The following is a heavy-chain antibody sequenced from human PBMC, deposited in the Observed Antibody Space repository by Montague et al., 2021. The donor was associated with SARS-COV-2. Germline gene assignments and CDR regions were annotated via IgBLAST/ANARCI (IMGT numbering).Heavy chain of an antibody. CDR1: GFTFSSYG. J-gene: IGHJ6*02. Sequence: SLRLSCAASGFTFSSYGMHWVRKAPGKGLEWVAVIWYDGSNKYYXDSVKGRFTISRDNSKNTLYLQMNSLRAEDTAVCYCARDLYGSGRYGMDVWGQGTTVTVSS. CDR2: IWYDGSNK. V-gene: IGHV3-33*01. D-gene: IGHD3-10*01. CDR3: ARDLYGSGRYGMDV.